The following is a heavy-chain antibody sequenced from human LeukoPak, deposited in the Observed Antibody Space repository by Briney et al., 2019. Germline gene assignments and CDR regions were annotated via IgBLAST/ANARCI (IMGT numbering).Heavy chain of an antibody. V-gene: IGHV3-23*01. CDR2: ISGSGGST. CDR1: GFTFSSYA. Sequence: PGGSLRLSCAASGFTFSSYAMSWVRQAPGKGLEWVSTISGSGGSTYYADSVKGRFTISRDNSKNTLYPQMNSLRAEDTAVYYCAKDFTMIRGSELDYWGQGTLVTVSS. CDR3: AKDFTMIRGSELDY. D-gene: IGHD3-10*01. J-gene: IGHJ4*02.